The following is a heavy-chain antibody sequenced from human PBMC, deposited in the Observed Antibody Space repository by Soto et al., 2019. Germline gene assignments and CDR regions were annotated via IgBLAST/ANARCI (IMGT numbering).Heavy chain of an antibody. J-gene: IGHJ6*03. CDR3: ARRSWSTEYYYYYYIDV. V-gene: IGHV5-51*01. Sequence: WVRQMPGKGLEWMGIIYPGDSDTRYSPSFQGQVTISADKSISTAYLQWSSLKASDTAMYYCARRSWSTEYYYYYYIDVWGKGTTVTVSS. D-gene: IGHD2-21*02. CDR2: IYPGDSDT.